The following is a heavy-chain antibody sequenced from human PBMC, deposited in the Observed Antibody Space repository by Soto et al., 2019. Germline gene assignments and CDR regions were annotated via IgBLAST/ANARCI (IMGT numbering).Heavy chain of an antibody. V-gene: IGHV4-31*01. CDR1: RDCVDISGYS. CDR3: ARGKDGDYYYYYYMDV. CDR2: IYYSGST. J-gene: IGHJ6*03. Sequence: LASTASRDCVDISGYSGSLQNHPPGKGLGWIGYIYYSGSTYYNPSLKSPVTIAVDMSKNQFSLKLSSVTAADTAVYYCARGKDGDYYYYYYMDVWGKGTTVTVSS. D-gene: IGHD4-17*01.